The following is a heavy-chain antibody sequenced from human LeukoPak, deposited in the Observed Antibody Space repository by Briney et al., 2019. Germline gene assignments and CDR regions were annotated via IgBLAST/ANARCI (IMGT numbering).Heavy chain of an antibody. CDR3: ARDHYGNYYDSSGYYYGVYFQH. CDR1: GFTFSTYA. Sequence: GGSLRLSCAASGFTFSTYAMSWVRQAPGKGLEWVSAISGSAGTTYYADSVKGRFTISRDNSKNTLYLQMNSLRAEDTAVYYCARDHYGNYYDSSGYYYGVYFQHWGQGTLVTVSS. V-gene: IGHV3-23*01. D-gene: IGHD3-22*01. CDR2: ISGSAGTT. J-gene: IGHJ1*01.